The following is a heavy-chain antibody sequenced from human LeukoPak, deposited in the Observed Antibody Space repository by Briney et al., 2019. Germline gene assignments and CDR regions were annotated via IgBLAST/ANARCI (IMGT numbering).Heavy chain of an antibody. CDR3: VTDRARLFWYCDL. V-gene: IGHV1-24*01. J-gene: IGHJ2*01. D-gene: IGHD2-21*02. Sequence: ASVKVSCKVSGYTLSDLSIHWVRQAPGKGLEYVGGSDPEDGETFHAQNFQGRVTMIEDTSIDTPYMELSSRRSEDRAVYYCVTDRARLFWYCDLWGRGTRVTVSS. CDR1: GYTLSDLS. CDR2: SDPEDGET.